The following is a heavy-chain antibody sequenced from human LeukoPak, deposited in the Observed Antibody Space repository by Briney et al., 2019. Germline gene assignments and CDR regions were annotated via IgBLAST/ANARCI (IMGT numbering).Heavy chain of an antibody. CDR3: AREDPQTTVPEGMDV. CDR1: GGSISSGDYY. V-gene: IGHV4-30-4*01. CDR2: IYYSGST. J-gene: IGHJ6*02. Sequence: SQTLSLTCTVSGGSISSGDYYWSWIRQPPGKGLEWIGYIYYSGSTYYNPSLKSRVTISVDTSKNQFSLQLRSVTAADTAVYYCAREDPQTTVPEGMDVWGQGTTVTVSS. D-gene: IGHD4-17*01.